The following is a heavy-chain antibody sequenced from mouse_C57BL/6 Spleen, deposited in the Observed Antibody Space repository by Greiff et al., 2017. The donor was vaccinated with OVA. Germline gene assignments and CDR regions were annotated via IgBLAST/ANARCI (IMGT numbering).Heavy chain of an antibody. D-gene: IGHD2-5*01. J-gene: IGHJ2*01. CDR3: ARGGYSNYVEFDY. Sequence: EVKLQESGGGLVKPGGSLKLSCAASGFTFSDYGMHWVRQAPEKGLEWVAYISSGSSTIYYAATVKGRFTISRDNAKNTLFLQMTSLRSEDTAMYYCARGGYSNYVEFDYWGQGTTLTVSS. CDR2: ISSGSSTI. V-gene: IGHV5-17*01. CDR1: GFTFSDYG.